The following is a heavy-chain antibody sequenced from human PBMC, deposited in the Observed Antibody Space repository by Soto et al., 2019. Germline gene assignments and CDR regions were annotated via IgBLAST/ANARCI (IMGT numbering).Heavy chain of an antibody. V-gene: IGHV4-59*08. D-gene: IGHD3-10*02. CDR3: ARHNYCSGSTYFEY. Sequence: SETLSLTCTVSGGSISSYYWSWIRQPPGKGLEWIGYIYYSGSTNYNPSLKSRVTISVDTSKNQFSLKLNSMTAADTAVYYCARHNYCSGSTYFEYCGQATRVTVSS. J-gene: IGHJ4*02. CDR2: IYYSGST. CDR1: GGSISSYY.